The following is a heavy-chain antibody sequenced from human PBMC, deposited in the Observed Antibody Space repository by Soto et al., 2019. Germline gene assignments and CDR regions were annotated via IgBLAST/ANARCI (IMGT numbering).Heavy chain of an antibody. Sequence: GGSLRLSCAASGFVVSRKYMSWVRQTPGKGLEWVSVIYSGGSTYYADSVKGRFTISRDNSKNTLYLQMNSLRAEDTAVYYCARVTQDYDILTGYSPSYFDYWGQGTMGIVSS. CDR2: IYSGGST. V-gene: IGHV3-53*01. D-gene: IGHD3-9*01. CDR3: ARVTQDYDILTGYSPSYFDY. CDR1: GFVVSRKY. J-gene: IGHJ4*02.